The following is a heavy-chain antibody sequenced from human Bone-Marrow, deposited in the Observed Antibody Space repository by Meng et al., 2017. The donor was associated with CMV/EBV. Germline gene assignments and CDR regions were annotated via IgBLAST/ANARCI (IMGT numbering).Heavy chain of an antibody. CDR2: ISSSGSTI. J-gene: IGHJ6*02. D-gene: IGHD3-3*01. CDR1: GFTFSSYE. Sequence: GESLKISCAASGFTFSSYEMNWVRQAPGKGLEWVSYISSSGSTIYYADSVKRRFTISRDNAKNSLYLQMNSLRAEDTAVYYCARGENFWSGYYYYYGMDVWGQGTTVTISS. CDR3: ARGENFWSGYYYYYGMDV. V-gene: IGHV3-48*03.